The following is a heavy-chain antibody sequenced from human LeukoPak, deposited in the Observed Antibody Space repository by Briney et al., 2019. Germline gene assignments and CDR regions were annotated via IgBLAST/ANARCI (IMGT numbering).Heavy chain of an antibody. Sequence: PGGSLRLSCVGSGITFSGFELNWVRQAPGMGLDWVSYISDDGSTKTYGDSVEGRFTISRDNAKNTLSLQMNSLRLEDTGVYYCSRRFRDWGRGILVTVSS. CDR1: GITFSGFE. V-gene: IGHV3-48*03. J-gene: IGHJ4*02. CDR3: SRRFRD. CDR2: ISDDGSTK.